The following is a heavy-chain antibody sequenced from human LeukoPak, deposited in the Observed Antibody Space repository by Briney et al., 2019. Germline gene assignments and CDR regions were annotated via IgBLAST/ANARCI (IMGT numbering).Heavy chain of an antibody. CDR2: IIPIFGTA. CDR1: GGTFISYA. V-gene: IGHV1-69*01. CDR3: ARDHPIRYLGFDP. J-gene: IGHJ5*02. Sequence: SVTVSCKASGGTFISYAISWVRQAPGQGREWMGGIIPIFGTANYAQKFQGRVTITADESTSTAYMELSSLRSEDTAVHYCARDHPIRYLGFDPWGQGTLVTVSS. D-gene: IGHD3-9*01.